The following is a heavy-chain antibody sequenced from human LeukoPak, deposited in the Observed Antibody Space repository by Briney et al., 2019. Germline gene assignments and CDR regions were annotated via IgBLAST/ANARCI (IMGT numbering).Heavy chain of an antibody. CDR3: ARVLVVPAAMAADY. J-gene: IGHJ4*02. CDR1: GYTFTSYG. V-gene: IGHV1-18*01. Sequence: ASVKVSCKASGYTFTSYGISWVRQAPGQGLEWMGWISAHNGNTNYAQKLQGRVTMTTDTSTSTAYMELRSLRSDDTAVYYCARVLVVPAAMAADYWGQGTLVTVSS. CDR2: ISAHNGNT. D-gene: IGHD2-2*01.